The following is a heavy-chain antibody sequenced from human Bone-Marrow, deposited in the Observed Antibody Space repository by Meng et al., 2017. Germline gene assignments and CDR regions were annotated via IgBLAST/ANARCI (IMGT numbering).Heavy chain of an antibody. CDR2: IKSKTDGGTT. CDR1: GFTFSNAW. Sequence: EVQLVESGGGLVKPGGSLRLSCAASGFTFSNAWMSWVRQAPGKGLEWVGRIKSKTDGGTTDYAAPVKGRFTISRDDSKNTLYLQMNSLKTEDTAVYYCARGVGYESPNFDYWGQGTLVTVSS. D-gene: IGHD3-22*01. CDR3: ARGVGYESPNFDY. J-gene: IGHJ4*02. V-gene: IGHV3-15*01.